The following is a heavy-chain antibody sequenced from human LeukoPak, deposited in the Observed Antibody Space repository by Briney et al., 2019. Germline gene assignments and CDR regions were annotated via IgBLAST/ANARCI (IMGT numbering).Heavy chain of an antibody. CDR2: INAGNAKT. Sequence: GASVKVSCKASGYTFTSYTTHWVRQAPGQRLEWMGWINAGNAKTRYSQKFQGRVTITRDTSASTAYMELSSLRSEDTAVYYCARVSGWYGDNWFDPWGQGTLVTVSS. CDR3: ARVSGWYGDNWFDP. V-gene: IGHV1-3*01. CDR1: GYTFTSYT. D-gene: IGHD6-19*01. J-gene: IGHJ5*02.